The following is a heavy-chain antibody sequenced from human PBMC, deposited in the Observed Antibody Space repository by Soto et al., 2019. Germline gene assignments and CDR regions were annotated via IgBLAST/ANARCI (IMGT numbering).Heavy chain of an antibody. D-gene: IGHD2-15*01. V-gene: IGHV3-7*01. Sequence: EVQLVESGGGLVQPGGSLRLSCVASGLTFSSYSMSWVRQAPGKGLEWVANMKEDGSEKYYVDSVKGRFTISRDNAKNSLFLQMNSLRAEDAAVYYCARGRYCKGGSCYADYWGQGTLVTVSS. J-gene: IGHJ4*02. CDR1: GLTFSSYS. CDR2: MKEDGSEK. CDR3: ARGRYCKGGSCYADY.